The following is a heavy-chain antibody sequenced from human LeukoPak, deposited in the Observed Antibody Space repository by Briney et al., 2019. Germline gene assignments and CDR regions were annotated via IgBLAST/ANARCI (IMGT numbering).Heavy chain of an antibody. V-gene: IGHV4-59*01. D-gene: IGHD6-19*01. CDR2: IYYSGST. CDR1: GGSISSYY. CDR3: ARAVAGRRGHYFDY. J-gene: IGHJ4*02. Sequence: SETLPLTCTVSGGSISSYYWSWIRQPPGKGLEWIGYIYYSGSTNYNPSLKSRVTISVDTSKNQFSLKLSSVTAADTAVYYCARAVAGRRGHYFDYWGQGTLVTVSS.